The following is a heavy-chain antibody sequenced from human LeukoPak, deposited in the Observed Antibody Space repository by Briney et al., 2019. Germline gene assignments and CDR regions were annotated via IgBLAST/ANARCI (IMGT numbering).Heavy chain of an antibody. CDR2: ISSSSSYI. Sequence: GGSLRLSCAASGFTFSSYSMNWVRQAPGKGLEWVSSISSSSSYIYYADSVKGRFTIYRDNAKNSLYLQMNSLRAEDTAVYYCARGPYYDFWSGYHSEVNWFDPWGQGTLVTVSS. CDR1: GFTFSSYS. J-gene: IGHJ5*02. CDR3: ARGPYYDFWSGYHSEVNWFDP. D-gene: IGHD3-3*01. V-gene: IGHV3-21*01.